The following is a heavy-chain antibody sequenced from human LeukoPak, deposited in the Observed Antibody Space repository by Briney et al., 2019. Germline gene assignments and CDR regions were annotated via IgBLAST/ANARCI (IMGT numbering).Heavy chain of an antibody. CDR2: IYYSGST. J-gene: IGHJ6*03. D-gene: IGHD5-18*01. CDR3: ASGPWVQPNQDYMGV. V-gene: IGHV4-39*01. CDR1: GGSISSSSYY. Sequence: SETLSLTCTVSGGSISSSSYYWGWIRQPPGKGLEWIGSIYYSGSTYYNPSLKSRVTISVDTSKNQFSLKLSSVTAADTAVYYCASGPWVQPNQDYMGVWGKGTTVTISS.